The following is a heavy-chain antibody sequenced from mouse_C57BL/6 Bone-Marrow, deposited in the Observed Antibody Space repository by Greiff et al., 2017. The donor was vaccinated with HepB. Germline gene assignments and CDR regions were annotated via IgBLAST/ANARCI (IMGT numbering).Heavy chain of an antibody. Sequence: QVQLQHSGPELVKPGASVKISCKASGYSFTSYYIHWVKQRPGQGLEWIGWIYPGSGNTKYNEKFKGKATLTADTSSSTAYMQLSSLTSEDAAVYDCARAHYYGSSPYYFDYWGQGTTLTVSS. CDR3: ARAHYYGSSPYYFDY. J-gene: IGHJ2*01. V-gene: IGHV1-66*01. CDR2: IYPGSGNT. CDR1: GYSFTSYY. D-gene: IGHD1-1*01.